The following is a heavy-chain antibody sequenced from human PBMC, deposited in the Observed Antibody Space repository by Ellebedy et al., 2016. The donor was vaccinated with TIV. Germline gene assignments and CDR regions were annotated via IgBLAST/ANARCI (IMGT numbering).Heavy chain of an antibody. Sequence: MPGGSLRLSCAVDGGAIRGYFWSWIRQSPGQGLEWLGEITPSGRTNYNPSLNNRVSMSVDTPNNHFSLNLISVSAADTATYYCASRSGWRDFWGQGTRVTVSS. CDR2: ITPSGRT. J-gene: IGHJ4*02. CDR3: ASRSGWRDF. CDR1: GGAIRGYF. V-gene: IGHV4-34*01. D-gene: IGHD6-19*01.